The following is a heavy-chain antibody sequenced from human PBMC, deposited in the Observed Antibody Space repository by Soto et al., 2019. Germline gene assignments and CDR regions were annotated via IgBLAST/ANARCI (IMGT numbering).Heavy chain of an antibody. J-gene: IGHJ5*02. Sequence: EVQLVESGGGLVQPGRSLRLSCVASGFTFDDYAMHWVRQAPGKGLEWVSGISWNSGSIGYADSVKGRFTISRDNAKNSLYLQMNSLRAEDTALYYCAKDGGYSSGRYGAWGQGTLVTVSS. V-gene: IGHV3-9*01. D-gene: IGHD6-19*01. CDR3: AKDGGYSSGRYGA. CDR1: GFTFDDYA. CDR2: ISWNSGSI.